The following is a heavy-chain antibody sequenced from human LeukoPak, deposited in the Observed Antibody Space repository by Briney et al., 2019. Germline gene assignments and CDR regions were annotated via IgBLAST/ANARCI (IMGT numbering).Heavy chain of an antibody. CDR1: GFTFSSYG. D-gene: IGHD6-19*01. V-gene: IGHV3-23*01. Sequence: GGSLRLSCAASGFTFSSYGMNWVRQAPGKGLEWVSAISGSGGSTYYADSVKGRFTISRDNSKNTLYLQMNSLRAEDTAVYYCAKEGGSGWLNLYYFDYWGQGTLVTVSS. CDR2: ISGSGGST. CDR3: AKEGGSGWLNLYYFDY. J-gene: IGHJ4*02.